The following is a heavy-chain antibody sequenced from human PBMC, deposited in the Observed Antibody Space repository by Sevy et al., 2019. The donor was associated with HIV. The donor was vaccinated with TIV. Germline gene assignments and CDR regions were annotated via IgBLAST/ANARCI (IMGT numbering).Heavy chain of an antibody. Sequence: ASVKVSCKASGYTFANYVITWVRQAPGQGLEWMGRISVYNTSYAQNLQGRVTMTTDTSTSTAYLELRSLRSDDTAIYYCARAPSGSQGPGQYFQHWGQGTLVTVSS. V-gene: IGHV1-18*01. CDR1: GYTFANYV. CDR3: ARAPSGSQGPGQYFQH. J-gene: IGHJ1*01. CDR2: ISVYNT. D-gene: IGHD1-26*01.